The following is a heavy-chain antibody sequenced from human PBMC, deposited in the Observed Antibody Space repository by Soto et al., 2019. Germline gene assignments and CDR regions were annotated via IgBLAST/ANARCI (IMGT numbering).Heavy chain of an antibody. CDR2: ISAYNDNT. V-gene: IGHV1-18*01. J-gene: IGHJ4*02. CDR1: GYTLTSYG. CDR3: ARDQLGATGDY. Sequence: VASVKVSCKASGYTLTSYGISWVRQAPGQGLEWMGWISAYNDNTNYAQKLQGRVTMTTDTSTSTAYMELRSLRSDDTAVYFCARDQLGATGDYWAQGTLVTVSS. D-gene: IGHD1-26*01.